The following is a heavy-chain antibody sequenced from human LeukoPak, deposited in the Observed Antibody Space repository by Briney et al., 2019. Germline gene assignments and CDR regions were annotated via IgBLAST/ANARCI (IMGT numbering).Heavy chain of an antibody. Sequence: PSETLSLTCTVSGYSISSGYYWGWIRQPPGKGLEWIGSMYHSGSTYYNPSLKSRVTISVDTSKNQFSLKLSSVTAADTAVYYCARGRPYDILTGYYTDENWGQGTLVTVSS. J-gene: IGHJ4*02. CDR2: MYHSGST. D-gene: IGHD3-9*01. V-gene: IGHV4-38-2*02. CDR3: ARGRPYDILTGYYTDEN. CDR1: GYSISSGYY.